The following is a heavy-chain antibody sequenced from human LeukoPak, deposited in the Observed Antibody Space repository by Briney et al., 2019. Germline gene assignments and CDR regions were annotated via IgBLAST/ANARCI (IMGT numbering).Heavy chain of an antibody. V-gene: IGHV4-39*01. CDR2: IYYSGST. Sequence: SETLSLTCTVSGGSISSSSYYWGWIRQPPGKGLEWIGSIYYSGSTYYNPFLKSRVTISVDTSKNQFSLKLSSVTAADTAVYYCASGTPQFDYWGQGTLVTVSS. CDR1: GGSISSSSYY. D-gene: IGHD2-15*01. J-gene: IGHJ4*02. CDR3: ASGTPQFDY.